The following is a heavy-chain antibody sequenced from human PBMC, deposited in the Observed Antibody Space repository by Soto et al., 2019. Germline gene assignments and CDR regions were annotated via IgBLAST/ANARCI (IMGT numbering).Heavy chain of an antibody. V-gene: IGHV1-69*06. CDR2: IIPISGTT. CDR3: ARWSGISCSGGDCFKKPFDY. D-gene: IGHD2-21*02. Sequence: QVQLVQSGAEVKKPESSVKVSCKPSGGTFNNYAINWVRQAPGQGLEWMGGIIPISGTTKYAQKFQGRVTITADKSASTAYMDLSSLRSEDTVVYYCARWSGISCSGGDCFKKPFDYWGQGTLVTVSS. CDR1: GGTFNNYA. J-gene: IGHJ4*02.